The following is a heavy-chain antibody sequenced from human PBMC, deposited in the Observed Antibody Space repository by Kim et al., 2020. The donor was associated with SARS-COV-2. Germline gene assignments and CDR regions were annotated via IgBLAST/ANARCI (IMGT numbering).Heavy chain of an antibody. V-gene: IGHV1-69*13. D-gene: IGHD3-22*01. J-gene: IGHJ4*02. CDR1: GGTFSSYA. Sequence: SVKVSCKASGGTFSSYAISWVRQAPGQGLEWMGGIIPIFGTANYAQKFQGRVTITADESTSTAYMELSSLRSEDTAVYYCARYYYDSSGYRHYDYWGQGTLVTVSS. CDR3: ARYYYDSSGYRHYDY. CDR2: IIPIFGTA.